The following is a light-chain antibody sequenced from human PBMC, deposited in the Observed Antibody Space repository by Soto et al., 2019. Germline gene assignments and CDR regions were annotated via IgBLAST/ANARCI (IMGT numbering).Light chain of an antibody. J-gene: IGKJ1*01. CDR1: QSVSSN. CDR2: GAS. CDR3: QQSNNWPRS. V-gene: IGKV3-15*01. Sequence: EIVLTQSPATLSLSPGERATLSCRASQSVSSNLAWYRQKPGQAPRLLIYGASTRATGIPARFSGSGSGTEFTITFNSLPFEDLALYYCQQSNNWPRSFGQGTKG.